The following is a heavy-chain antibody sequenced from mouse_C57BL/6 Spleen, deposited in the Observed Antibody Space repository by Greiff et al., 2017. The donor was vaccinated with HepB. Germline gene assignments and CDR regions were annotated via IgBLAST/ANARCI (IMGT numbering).Heavy chain of an antibody. CDR1: GYTFTSYW. V-gene: IGHV1-53*01. D-gene: IGHD1-1*01. CDR2: INPSNGGT. Sequence: QVQLQQSGTELVKPGASVKLSCKASGYTFTSYWMHWVKQRPGQGLEWIGNINPSNGGTNYNEKFKSKATLTVDKSSSTAYMQLSSLTSEDSAVYYCATPYSGSSYLWYFDVWGTGTTVTVSS. CDR3: ATPYSGSSYLWYFDV. J-gene: IGHJ1*03.